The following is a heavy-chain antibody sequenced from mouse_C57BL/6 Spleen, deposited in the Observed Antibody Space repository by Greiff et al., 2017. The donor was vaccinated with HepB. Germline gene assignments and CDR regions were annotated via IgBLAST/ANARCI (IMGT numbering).Heavy chain of an antibody. Sequence: EVMLVESGGDLVKPGGSLKLSCAASGFTFSSYGMSWVRQTPDKRLEWVATISSGGSYTYYPDSVKGRFTISRDNAKNTLYLQMSSLKSEDTAMYYCARDKRNYYGSSFNWYFDVWGTGTTVTVSS. V-gene: IGHV5-6*02. CDR2: ISSGGSYT. CDR3: ARDKRNYYGSSFNWYFDV. D-gene: IGHD1-1*01. J-gene: IGHJ1*03. CDR1: GFTFSSYG.